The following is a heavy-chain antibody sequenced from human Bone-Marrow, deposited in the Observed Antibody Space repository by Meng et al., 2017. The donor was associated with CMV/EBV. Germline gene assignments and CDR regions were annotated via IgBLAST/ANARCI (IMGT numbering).Heavy chain of an antibody. J-gene: IGHJ6*02. CDR2: IHYSGST. CDR3: ARAGGFGSYSGMDV. V-gene: IGHV4-61*05. Sequence: GSLRLSCTVSGGSISSSSYYWGWIRQPPGKGLEWIGYIHYSGSTNYSPSLKSRVTVSVDTSKNQFSLKLTSVTAADTAVYYCARAGGFGSYSGMDVWGQGTTVTVSS. CDR1: GGSISSSSYY. D-gene: IGHD3-10*01.